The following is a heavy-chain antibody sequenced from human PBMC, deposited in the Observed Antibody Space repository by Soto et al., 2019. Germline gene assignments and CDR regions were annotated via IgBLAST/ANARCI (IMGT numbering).Heavy chain of an antibody. V-gene: IGHV1-69*12. CDR2: IIPIFGTA. J-gene: IGHJ6*02. CDR1: GGTFSSYA. Sequence: QVQLVQSGAEVKKPGSSVKVSCKASGGTFSSYAISWVRQAPGQGLEWMGGIIPIFGTANYAQKFQGRVTITADESTSTAYMELSSLRSEDTAVYYCARSKVWGSYRGNYYYCGMDVWGQGTTVTVSS. CDR3: ARSKVWGSYRGNYYYCGMDV. D-gene: IGHD3-16*02.